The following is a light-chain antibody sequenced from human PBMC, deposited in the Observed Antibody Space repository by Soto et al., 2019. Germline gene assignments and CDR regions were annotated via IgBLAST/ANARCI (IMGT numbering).Light chain of an antibody. J-gene: IGKJ1*01. CDR2: GAS. V-gene: IGKV3-20*01. CDR3: RQYGFSLRT. Sequence: EIVLTQSPGTLSLSPGERATLSCRASQSVSDNYLAWYQRKPGQAPRLLIYGASSRASGIPDRFSGSGSGTDFTLTISRLEPEDFAVYYCRQYGFSLRTFGQGTKVDNQ. CDR1: QSVSDNY.